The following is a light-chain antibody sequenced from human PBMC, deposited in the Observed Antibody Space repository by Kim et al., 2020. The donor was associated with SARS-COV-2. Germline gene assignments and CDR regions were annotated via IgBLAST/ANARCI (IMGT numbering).Light chain of an antibody. V-gene: IGKV1-5*03. J-gene: IGKJ1*01. CDR1: QSISDW. CDR2: KAS. CDR3: QQSGT. Sequence: DIQMTQSPSTLSASVGDRVTITCRASQSISDWLAWYQQKPGKAPILLIYKASKLESGVPSRFSGSGSGTELTLTISSLQPDDFATYYCQQSGTFGQGTKVDIK.